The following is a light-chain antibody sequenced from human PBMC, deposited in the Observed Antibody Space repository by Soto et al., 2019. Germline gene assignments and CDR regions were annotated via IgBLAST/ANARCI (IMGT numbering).Light chain of an antibody. V-gene: IGKV1-27*01. CDR2: AAS. CDR1: QSIGSY. CDR3: QKCNSAHFT. J-gene: IGKJ3*01. Sequence: DIQMTQSPSSLSASIGDRVTITCRASQSIGSYLAWYQHKPRKVPKLLIYAASTLQSGVPSRFSGSGSGTDFSLSISSLEPEDISTYYFQKCNSAHFTFDPGTKVDI.